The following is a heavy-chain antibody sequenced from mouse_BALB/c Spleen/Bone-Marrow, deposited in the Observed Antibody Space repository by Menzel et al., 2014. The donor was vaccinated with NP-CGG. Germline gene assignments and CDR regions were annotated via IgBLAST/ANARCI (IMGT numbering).Heavy chain of an antibody. CDR1: GFTFSSYT. D-gene: IGHD1-1*01. Sequence: EVNLVESGGGLVQPGGSLKLSCAASGFTFSSYTMSWVRQTPEKRLEWVAYISNGGGSIYYPDTVKGRFTISRDNDKNTLYLQMSSLKSEDTAMYYCASHYYDSSPFAYWGQGTLVTVSA. CDR2: ISNGGGSI. CDR3: ASHYYDSSPFAY. J-gene: IGHJ3*01. V-gene: IGHV5-12-2*01.